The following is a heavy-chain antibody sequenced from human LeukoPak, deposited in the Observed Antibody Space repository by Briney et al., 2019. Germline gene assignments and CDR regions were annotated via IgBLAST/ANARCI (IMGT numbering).Heavy chain of an antibody. D-gene: IGHD3-10*01. J-gene: IGHJ4*02. Sequence: AGGSLRLSCAASGFTFSSYSMSWVRQAPGKGLEWVSAVSGSGGSTYYADSVKGRFTISRDNSKNTLYLQMNSLRAEDTAVYYCAKDSFGELLYFDYWGQGTLVTVSS. CDR2: VSGSGGST. CDR1: GFTFSSYS. V-gene: IGHV3-23*01. CDR3: AKDSFGELLYFDY.